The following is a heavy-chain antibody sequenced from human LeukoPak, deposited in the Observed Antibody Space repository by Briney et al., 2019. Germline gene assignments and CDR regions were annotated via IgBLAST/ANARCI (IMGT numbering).Heavy chain of an antibody. J-gene: IGHJ4*02. D-gene: IGHD1-20*01. CDR2: ISSSSDNYK. CDR3: ARGTNWSPLDFDF. V-gene: IGHV3-21*01. Sequence: GGSLRLSCVASGFTFNTYNIHWVRQAPGKALEWVSTISSSSDNYKYYADSVKGRFTISRDNAKNSLYLQMNSLRAKDTAVYFCARGTNWSPLDFDFWGQGTQVTVSS. CDR1: GFTFNTYN.